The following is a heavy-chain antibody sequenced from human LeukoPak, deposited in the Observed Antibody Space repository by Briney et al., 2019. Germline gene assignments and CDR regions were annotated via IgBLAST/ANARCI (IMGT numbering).Heavy chain of an antibody. CDR1: GFTFNNYN. CDR2: ITSSGTDI. J-gene: IGHJ4*02. Sequence: PGGSLRLSCATSGFTFNNYNMNWVRQAPGRALEWVSSITSSGTDIFYADSVKGRFTISRDNAKNSLYLQMNRLGPEDTAVYYCAREGVGWLLWFGEASQFDYWGQGTLVTVSS. D-gene: IGHD3-10*01. CDR3: AREGVGWLLWFGEASQFDY. V-gene: IGHV3-21*01.